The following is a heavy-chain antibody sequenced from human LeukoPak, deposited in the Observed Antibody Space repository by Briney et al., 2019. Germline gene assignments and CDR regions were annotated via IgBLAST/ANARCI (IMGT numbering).Heavy chain of an antibody. CDR1: GFTFRSSW. CDR3: ARALDSSSWYSYYYGMDV. J-gene: IGHJ6*02. CDR2: IKQDGSEK. D-gene: IGHD6-13*01. V-gene: IGHV3-7*04. Sequence: SGGSLRLSCAASGFTFRSSWMHWVRQAPGKGLEWVANIKQDGSEKYYVDSVKGRFTISRDNAKNSLYLQMNSLRAEDTAVYYCARALDSSSWYSYYYGMDVWGQGTTVTVSS.